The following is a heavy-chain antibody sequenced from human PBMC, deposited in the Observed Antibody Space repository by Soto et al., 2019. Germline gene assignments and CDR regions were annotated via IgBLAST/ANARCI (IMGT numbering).Heavy chain of an antibody. J-gene: IGHJ5*02. D-gene: IGHD3-22*01. V-gene: IGHV4-34*01. CDR2: INHSGST. Sequence: PSETLSLTCAFYVGSFSGYYWSCIRQPPGKWLEWIGEINHSGSTNYNPSLKSRVTISVDTSKNQFSLKLSSVTAADTAVYYCARGLLDYDSSGYHLLYNWFDPWGQGTLVSVSS. CDR1: VGSFSGYY. CDR3: ARGLLDYDSSGYHLLYNWFDP.